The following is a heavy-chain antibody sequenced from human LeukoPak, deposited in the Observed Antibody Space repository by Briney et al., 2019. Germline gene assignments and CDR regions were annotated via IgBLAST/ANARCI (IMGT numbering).Heavy chain of an antibody. D-gene: IGHD2-15*01. V-gene: IGHV3-72*01. CDR3: ARAVGGAGYFDY. CDR1: GFTFRDQY. Sequence: GGSLRLSCTAYGFTFRDQYMAWVRQAPGEGLEWVGRIRNKANSHTTEYAASVRDRFTISRDDSKNSLYLQMNSLKTEDTAMYHCARAVGGAGYFDYWGQGTLVTVSS. CDR2: IRNKANSHTT. J-gene: IGHJ4*02.